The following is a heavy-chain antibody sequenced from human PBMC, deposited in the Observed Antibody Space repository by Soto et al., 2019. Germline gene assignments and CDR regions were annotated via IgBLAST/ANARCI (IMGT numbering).Heavy chain of an antibody. Sequence: GGARTLACAVSGFTLGTYWINCVRQPPGKGLEWVANIKEDRSEKYYVDTVKGRFTISRDNAKNSLYLQMNSLRSEDKAVYYRETGNTYCYCALDVWGQGTTVTVSS. CDR3: ETGNTYCYCALDV. J-gene: IGHJ6*02. CDR2: IKEDRSEK. V-gene: IGHV3-7*05. CDR1: GFTLGTYW.